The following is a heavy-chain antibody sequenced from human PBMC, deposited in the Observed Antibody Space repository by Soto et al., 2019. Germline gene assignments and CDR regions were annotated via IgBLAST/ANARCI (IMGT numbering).Heavy chain of an antibody. CDR1: GGTFSSYA. CDR3: AGNIVLRFVWFDP. D-gene: IGHD2-8*01. CDR2: IIPIFGTA. V-gene: IGHV1-69*13. J-gene: IGHJ5*02. Sequence: SVKVSCKASGGTFSSYAISWVRQAPGQGLEWMGGIIPIFGTANYAQKFQGRVTITADESTSTAYMELSSLRSEDTAVYYCAGNIVLRFVWFDPWGQGTLVTVSS.